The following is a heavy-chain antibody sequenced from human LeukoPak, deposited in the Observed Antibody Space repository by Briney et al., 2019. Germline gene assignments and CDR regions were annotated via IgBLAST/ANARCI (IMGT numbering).Heavy chain of an antibody. Sequence: SQTLSLTCTVSGGSTSSGDYYWSWIRRPPGKGLEWIGYIYYSGSTYYNPSLKSRVTISVDTSKNQFSLKLSSVTAADTAVYYCARGGLGWFGAYFDYWGQGTLVTVSS. V-gene: IGHV4-30-4*01. CDR2: IYYSGST. J-gene: IGHJ4*02. CDR3: ARGGLGWFGAYFDY. CDR1: GGSTSSGDYY. D-gene: IGHD3-10*01.